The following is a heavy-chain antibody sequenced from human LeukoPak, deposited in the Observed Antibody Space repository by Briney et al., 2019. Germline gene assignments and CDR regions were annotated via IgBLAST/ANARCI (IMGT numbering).Heavy chain of an antibody. Sequence: GGSLRLSCAASGFTFSSYGMHWVRQAPGKGLEWVAFIRYDGSNKYYADSVKGRFTISRDNSKNTLYLQMNSLRAEDTAVYYCAKDPNYDFWSGYPPDYRGQGTLVTVSS. J-gene: IGHJ4*02. CDR1: GFTFSSYG. D-gene: IGHD3-3*01. V-gene: IGHV3-30*02. CDR3: AKDPNYDFWSGYPPDY. CDR2: IRYDGSNK.